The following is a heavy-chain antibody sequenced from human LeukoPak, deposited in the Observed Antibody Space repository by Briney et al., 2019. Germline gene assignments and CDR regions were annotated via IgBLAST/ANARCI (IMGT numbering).Heavy chain of an antibody. CDR1: GFTFSSYS. V-gene: IGHV3-21*01. D-gene: IGHD4-23*01. Sequence: GGSLRLSCAASGFTFSSYSMNWVRQAPGKGLEWVSSISSSSSYIYYADSVKGRFTISRDNSKNTLYLQMNSLRAEDTAVYYCARDSGLRWSMYYYYYYMDVWGKGTTVTVSS. J-gene: IGHJ6*03. CDR3: ARDSGLRWSMYYYYYYMDV. CDR2: ISSSSSYI.